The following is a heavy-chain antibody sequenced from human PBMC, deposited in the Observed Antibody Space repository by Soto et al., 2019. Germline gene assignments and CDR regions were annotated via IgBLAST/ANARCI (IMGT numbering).Heavy chain of an antibody. Sequence: SETLSLTCAVSGYSISSGYYWGWIRQPPGKGLEWIGSIYHSGSTYYNPSLKSRVTISVGTSKNQFSLKLSSVTAADTAVYYSARDTLYGDFGMDVWGQGTTVTVSS. CDR1: GYSISSGYY. D-gene: IGHD4-17*01. V-gene: IGHV4-38-2*02. CDR2: IYHSGST. CDR3: ARDTLYGDFGMDV. J-gene: IGHJ6*02.